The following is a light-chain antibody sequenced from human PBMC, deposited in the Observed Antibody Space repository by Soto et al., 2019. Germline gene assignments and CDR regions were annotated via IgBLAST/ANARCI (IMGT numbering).Light chain of an antibody. V-gene: IGLV2-23*01. J-gene: IGLJ2*01. CDR1: SGDIGTYNL. CDR2: EGT. CDR3: CSYAGSVTYVV. Sequence: QSALTQPASVSGSPGQSITISCTGTSGDIGTYNLVSWYQSHPGEAPKLIIYEGTVRPSGVSNRFSGSKSGNTASLTISGLQAEDEAYYYCCSYAGSVTYVVFGGGTKLAVL.